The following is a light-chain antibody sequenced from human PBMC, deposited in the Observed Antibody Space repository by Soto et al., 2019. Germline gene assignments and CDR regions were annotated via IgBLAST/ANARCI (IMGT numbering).Light chain of an antibody. V-gene: IGKV1-5*03. CDR3: HQYDLYPWT. J-gene: IGKJ1*01. Sequence: DIQMTQSPSTLSASVGDRVTITCRASQSISSWLAWYQQRPGKAPKLLIYTASSLESGVPSRFSGSGSGTEFTLTISSLQPADFATYYCHQYDLYPWTFGQGTKVEI. CDR2: TAS. CDR1: QSISSW.